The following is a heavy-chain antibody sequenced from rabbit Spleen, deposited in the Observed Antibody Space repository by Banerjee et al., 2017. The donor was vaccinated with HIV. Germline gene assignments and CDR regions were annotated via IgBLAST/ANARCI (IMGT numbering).Heavy chain of an antibody. J-gene: IGHJ4*01. CDR1: GFSFSSSGY. CDR2: INTGNGYT. V-gene: IGHV1S40*01. CDR3: VRDGYSRGWGIILYYFNL. D-gene: IGHD4-1*01. Sequence: QSLEESGGDLVKPGASLTLTCTASGFSFSSSGYMCWVRQAPGKGLEWIAYINTGNGYTSYASWVNGRFSISRSTSLNPVTLQLNSLTAADTATYFCVRDGYSRGWGIILYYFNLWGPGTLVTVS.